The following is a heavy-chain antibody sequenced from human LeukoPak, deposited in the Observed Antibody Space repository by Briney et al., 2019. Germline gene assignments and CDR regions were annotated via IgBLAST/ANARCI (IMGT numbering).Heavy chain of an antibody. CDR1: GGSISSYY. D-gene: IGHD3-16*01. Sequence: KPSETLSLTCTVSGGSISSYYWSWIRQPPGKGLEWIGYIYYSGSTNYKPSLKSRVTISVDTSKNQFSLKLSSVTAADTAVYYCARDLQYYDYVWGSYDYYFDYWGQGTLVTVSS. CDR2: IYYSGST. CDR3: ARDLQYYDYVWGSYDYYFDY. V-gene: IGHV4-59*01. J-gene: IGHJ4*02.